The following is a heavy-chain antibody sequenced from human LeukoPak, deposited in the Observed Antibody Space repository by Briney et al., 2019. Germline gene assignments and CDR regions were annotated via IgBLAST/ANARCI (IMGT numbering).Heavy chain of an antibody. CDR3: SRQVVGNDY. CDR1: GESSFSTYY. Sequence: SETLSLTCAVYGESSFSTYYWRWIRQTPGGALEWIGEINHSGYTNYNPSLKSRVTLSIDTSKNQFSLRLNSVTAADTAVYYCSRQVVGNDYWGQGTLVTVSS. D-gene: IGHD3-22*01. V-gene: IGHV4-34*01. CDR2: INHSGYT. J-gene: IGHJ4*02.